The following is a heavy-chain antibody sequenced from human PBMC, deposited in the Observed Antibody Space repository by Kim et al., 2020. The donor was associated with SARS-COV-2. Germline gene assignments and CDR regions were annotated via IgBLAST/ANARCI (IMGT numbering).Heavy chain of an antibody. V-gene: IGHV4-4*07. D-gene: IGHD2-15*01. Sequence: SETLSLTCIVSGGSISNEFWGWVRQPAGEGLEWIGRIYSSGSTHYSPTLESRVTMSIDTSTKQFSLTLRSVIAADTAVYYCARVAPYTPSYGLDVWGQGT. CDR3: ARVAPYTPSYGLDV. CDR2: IYSSGST. J-gene: IGHJ6*02. CDR1: GGSISNEF.